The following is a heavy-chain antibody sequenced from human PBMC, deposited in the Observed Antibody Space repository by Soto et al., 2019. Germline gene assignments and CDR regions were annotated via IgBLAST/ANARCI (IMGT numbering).Heavy chain of an antibody. CDR3: ARVDSSGWYYYFDY. CDR1: GFTFSSYA. J-gene: IGHJ4*02. V-gene: IGHV3-30-3*01. Sequence: GGSLRLSCAASGFTFSSYAMHWVRQAPGKGLEWVAVISYDGSNKYYADSVKGRFTISRDNSKNTLYLQMNSLRAEDTAVYYCARVDSSGWYYYFDYWGQGTLVTVSS. CDR2: ISYDGSNK. D-gene: IGHD6-19*01.